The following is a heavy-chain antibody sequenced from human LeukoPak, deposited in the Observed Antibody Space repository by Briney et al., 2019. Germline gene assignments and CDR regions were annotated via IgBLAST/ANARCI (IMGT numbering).Heavy chain of an antibody. CDR2: INHSGST. D-gene: IGHD3-10*01. CDR1: GGSFSGYY. Sequence: PSKTLSLTCAVYGGSFSGYYWSWIRQPPGKGLEWIGEINHSGSTNYNPSLKSRVTISVDTSKNQFSLKLSSVTAADTAVYYCAREIQYYYGSGSYEFFDYWGQGTLVTVSS. J-gene: IGHJ4*02. V-gene: IGHV4-34*01. CDR3: AREIQYYYGSGSYEFFDY.